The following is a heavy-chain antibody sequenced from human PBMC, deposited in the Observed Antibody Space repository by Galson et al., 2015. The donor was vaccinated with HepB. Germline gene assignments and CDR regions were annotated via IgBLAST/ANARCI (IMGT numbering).Heavy chain of an antibody. V-gene: IGHV3-7*01. CDR3: ARDRVASTGMFNWFDL. D-gene: IGHD3-10*01. J-gene: IGHJ5*02. CDR1: GFSISDYW. CDR2: IKQEGTWI. Sequence: ALRLSGLASGFSISDYWLRWLRQAPGKGPEWVANIKQEGTWIDPVPFVLGRFTRTIDNAKNSLNLQMKSLRAEDPGLYFCARDRVASTGMFNWFDLWGQGTLVTVSS.